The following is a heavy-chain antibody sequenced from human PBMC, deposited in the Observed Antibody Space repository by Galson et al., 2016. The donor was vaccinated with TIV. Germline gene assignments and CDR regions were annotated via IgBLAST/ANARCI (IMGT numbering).Heavy chain of an antibody. CDR2: IYPGDSDT. CDR3: ARLGDCTGDNCLAYVAFAV. V-gene: IGHV5-51*01. D-gene: IGHD2-8*02. Sequence: QSGAEVKEPGESLKISCKGSGYRFATSWIGWVRQMPGKGLEWMGIIYPGDSDTRYSRSFQGQVTISADKSTKTAYLQCRTLKASGTAMYYCARLGDCTGDNCLAYVAFAVWGQGTLVTVSA. CDR1: GYRFATSW. J-gene: IGHJ3*01.